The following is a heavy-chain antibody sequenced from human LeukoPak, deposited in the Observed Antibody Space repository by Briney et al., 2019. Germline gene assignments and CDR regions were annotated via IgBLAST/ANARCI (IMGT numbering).Heavy chain of an antibody. CDR2: ISGSGGST. CDR3: ANTYGSGSYIDY. J-gene: IGHJ4*02. V-gene: IGHV3-23*01. D-gene: IGHD3-10*01. Sequence: GGSQRLSRAASGFTFSSYAMSWVRQAPGKGLEWVSAISGSGGSTYYADSVKGRFTISRDNSKNTLYLQMNSLRAEDTAVYYCANTYGSGSYIDYWGQGTLVTVSS. CDR1: GFTFSSYA.